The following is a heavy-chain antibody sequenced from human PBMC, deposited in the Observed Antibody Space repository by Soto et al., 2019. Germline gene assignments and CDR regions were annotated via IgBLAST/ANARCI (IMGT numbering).Heavy chain of an antibody. Sequence: ASVKVSCKASGGTFSSYAISWVRQAPGQGLEWMGGIIPIFGTANYAQKFQGRVTITADESTSTAYMELSSLRSEDTAVYYCARGNTIFGVVISTTYYYYGMDVWGQGTTVTVSS. CDR1: GGTFSSYA. V-gene: IGHV1-69*13. CDR3: ARGNTIFGVVISTTYYYYGMDV. J-gene: IGHJ6*02. D-gene: IGHD3-3*01. CDR2: IIPIFGTA.